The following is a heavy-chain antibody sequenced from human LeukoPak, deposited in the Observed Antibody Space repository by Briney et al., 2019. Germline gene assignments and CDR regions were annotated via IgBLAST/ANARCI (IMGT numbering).Heavy chain of an antibody. CDR2: VYYTGST. D-gene: IGHD4-17*01. CDR1: GGILNSFY. Sequence: SETLSLTCSVSGGILNSFYWTWIRQPPGKGLEYIGYVYYTGSTNYNPSLKSRVTLRADTSKNQFSLKLTSVTAADTAVYYCARWNPVTTSIDYRGQGILVAVSS. CDR3: ARWNPVTTSIDY. J-gene: IGHJ4*02. V-gene: IGHV4-59*08.